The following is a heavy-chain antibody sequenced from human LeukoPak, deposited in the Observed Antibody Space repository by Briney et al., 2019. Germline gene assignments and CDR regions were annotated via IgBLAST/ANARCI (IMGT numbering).Heavy chain of an antibody. Sequence: GGSLRLSCAASGFTFSSYAMSWVRQAPGKGLEWVSAISGSGGSTYYADSVKGRFTISRDNSKNTLYLQMNSLRAEDTAVYYCARDLGVAAAGGGDYWGQGTLVTVSS. CDR2: ISGSGGST. D-gene: IGHD6-13*01. J-gene: IGHJ4*02. CDR3: ARDLGVAAAGGGDY. V-gene: IGHV3-23*01. CDR1: GFTFSSYA.